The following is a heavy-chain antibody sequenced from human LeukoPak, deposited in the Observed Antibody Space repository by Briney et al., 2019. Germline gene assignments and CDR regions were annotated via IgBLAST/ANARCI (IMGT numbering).Heavy chain of an antibody. CDR3: ARVQPSSSWYGYYYYGMDV. CDR2: MNPNSGNT. V-gene: IGHV1-8*02. Sequence: GASVKVSCKASGGTFSSYAISWVRQAPGQGLEWMGWMNPNSGNTGYAQKFQGRVTMTRNTSISTAYMELSSLGSEDTAVYYCARVQPSSSWYGYYYYGMDVWGQGTTVTVSS. J-gene: IGHJ6*02. CDR1: GGTFSSYA. D-gene: IGHD6-13*01.